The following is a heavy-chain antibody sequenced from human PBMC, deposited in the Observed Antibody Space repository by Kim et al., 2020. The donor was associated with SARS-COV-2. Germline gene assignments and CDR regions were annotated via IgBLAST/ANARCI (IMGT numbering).Heavy chain of an antibody. J-gene: IGHJ4*02. D-gene: IGHD1-26*01. CDR3: ARDPEHATSAYFDY. V-gene: IGHV4-59*01. CDR2: MHYSVNT. Sequence: SETLSLTCIVSGGSLTGYYWNWIRQSPGKGLEWIGRMHYSVNTKYNPSLKSRFTTSLATSQNQFSLNLSSVTAADTAAYYCARDPEHATSAYFDYWGQG. CDR1: GGSLTGYY.